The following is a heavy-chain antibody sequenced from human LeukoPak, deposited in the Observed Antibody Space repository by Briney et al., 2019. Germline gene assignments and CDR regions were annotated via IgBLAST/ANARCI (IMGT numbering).Heavy chain of an antibody. CDR3: AKPSGSYYYYFDY. J-gene: IGHJ4*02. D-gene: IGHD1-26*01. CDR1: GFTFGSYS. V-gene: IGHV3-21*04. CDR2: ISSSSSYI. Sequence: GGSLRLSCAASGFTFGSYSMNWVRQAPGKGLEWVSSISSSSSYIYYADSVKGRFTISRDNAKNSLYLQMNSLRAKDTAVYYCAKPSGSYYYYFDYWGQGTLVTVSS.